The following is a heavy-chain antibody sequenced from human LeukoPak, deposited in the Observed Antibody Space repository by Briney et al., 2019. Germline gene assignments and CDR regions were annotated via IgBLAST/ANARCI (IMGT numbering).Heavy chain of an antibody. Sequence: PGGSLRLSCAASGFTFRSYAMSWVRQAPGKGLEWVLAISGSGTSTYYADSVKGRFTISRDNSKNTLYLQMNSLRAEDTAAYYCEGTYYYDSSDDYWGQGTLVTVSS. J-gene: IGHJ4*02. CDR1: GFTFRSYA. CDR2: ISGSGTST. V-gene: IGHV3-23*01. CDR3: EGTYYYDSSDDY. D-gene: IGHD3-22*01.